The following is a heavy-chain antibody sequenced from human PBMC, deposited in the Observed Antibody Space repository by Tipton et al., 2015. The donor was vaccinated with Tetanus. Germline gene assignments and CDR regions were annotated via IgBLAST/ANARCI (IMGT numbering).Heavy chain of an antibody. CDR3: ARATEHDIMTGYDN. Sequence: GLVKPSETLSLTCTVSRGPISSYYWSWIRQPAGKGLEWIGHISNGNPDYSPSLKNRVTLSVDLSKNEFSLKLTSVTAADTAVYYCARATEHDIMTGYDNWGPGTQVTVSS. CDR1: RGPISSYY. J-gene: IGHJ4*02. CDR2: ISNGNP. D-gene: IGHD3-9*01. V-gene: IGHV4-4*07.